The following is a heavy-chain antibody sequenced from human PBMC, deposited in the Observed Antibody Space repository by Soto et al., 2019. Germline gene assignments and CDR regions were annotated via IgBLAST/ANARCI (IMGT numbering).Heavy chain of an antibody. V-gene: IGHV3-30*18. J-gene: IGHJ4*02. CDR3: AKYDFWSGYALDY. D-gene: IGHD3-3*01. Sequence: GGSLRLSCAASGFTFSNYGMHWVRQSPGKGLEWVAVIPYDGRNRDFADSVKGRFTIARDNSKNTLFLQMNSLRAEDTAVYYCAKYDFWSGYALDYWGQGTLVTVSS. CDR1: GFTFSNYG. CDR2: IPYDGRNR.